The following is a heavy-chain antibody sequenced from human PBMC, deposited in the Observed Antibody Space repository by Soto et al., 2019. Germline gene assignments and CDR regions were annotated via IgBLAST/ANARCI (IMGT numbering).Heavy chain of an antibody. Sequence: GGSLRLSCEASGFTFSDHGMSWVRQAPGKGLEWVSVTSGSGGTTYYVDSVKGRFTISRDNSINTLYLQMNSLRVEDTAVYYCAKTSKTTILTVYDVWGQGTTVTVSS. D-gene: IGHD3-9*01. CDR3: AKTSKTTILTVYDV. V-gene: IGHV3-23*01. J-gene: IGHJ6*02. CDR1: GFTFSDHG. CDR2: TSGSGGTT.